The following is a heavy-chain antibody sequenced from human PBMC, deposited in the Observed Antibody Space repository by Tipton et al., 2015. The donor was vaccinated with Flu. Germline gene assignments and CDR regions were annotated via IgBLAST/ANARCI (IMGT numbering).Heavy chain of an antibody. D-gene: IGHD4-11*01. J-gene: IGHJ5*01. CDR2: IKQGGGEK. Sequence: SLRLSCAASAFTFNSFWMSWVRQAPGKGLEWVANIKQGGGEKYYVDSVKGRFTISRDNAKNSLYLQMSSLRVEDTAVYFCARRTFSNYVSEPKNWFDFWGQGTLVTVSS. V-gene: IGHV3-7*01. CDR1: AFTFNSFW. CDR3: ARRTFSNYVSEPKNWFDF.